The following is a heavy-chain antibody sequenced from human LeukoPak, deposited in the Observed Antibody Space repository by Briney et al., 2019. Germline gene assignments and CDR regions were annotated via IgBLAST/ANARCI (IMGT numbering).Heavy chain of an antibody. Sequence: SDTLSLTCTVSGGSISSYYWSWIRQPPGKGLEWIGYIYTSGSTNYNPYLKSRVTISVDTSKNQFSLKLSSVTAADTAVYYCARHTRGKAYYYYYYMGVWGKGTTVTVSS. CDR1: GGSISSYY. CDR2: IYTSGST. V-gene: IGHV4-4*09. J-gene: IGHJ6*03. D-gene: IGHD2-2*01. CDR3: ARHTRGKAYYYYYYMGV.